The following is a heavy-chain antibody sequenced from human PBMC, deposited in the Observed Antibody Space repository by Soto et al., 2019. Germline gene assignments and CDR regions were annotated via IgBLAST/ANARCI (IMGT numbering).Heavy chain of an antibody. Sequence: ASVKVSCKVSGYTLTELSMHWVRQAPGKGLERMGGFDPEDSETIFAQKFQGRVTMTEDTSKDKAYMELSSRRSEDTAVFFCATALGGGSSSYYYYGMDVWGQGTTVTVSS. D-gene: IGHD6-6*01. CDR1: GYTLTELS. J-gene: IGHJ6*02. CDR2: FDPEDSET. CDR3: ATALGGGSSSYYYYGMDV. V-gene: IGHV1-24*01.